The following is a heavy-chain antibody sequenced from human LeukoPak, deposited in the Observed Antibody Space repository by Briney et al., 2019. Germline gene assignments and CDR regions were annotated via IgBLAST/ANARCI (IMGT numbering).Heavy chain of an antibody. J-gene: IGHJ4*02. CDR2: IIPILGTA. CDR1: GGTFSSYA. CDR3: ARVNWNDVLYYFDY. D-gene: IGHD1-20*01. V-gene: IGHV1-69*10. Sequence: SVKVSCKASGGTFSSYAISWVRQAPGQGLEWMGGIIPILGTANYAQKFQGRVTITADKSTSTAYMELSSLRSEDTAVYYCARVNWNDVLYYFDYWGQGTLVTVSS.